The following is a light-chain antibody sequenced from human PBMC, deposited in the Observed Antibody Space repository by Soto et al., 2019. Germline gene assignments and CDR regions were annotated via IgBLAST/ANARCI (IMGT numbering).Light chain of an antibody. Sequence: TQSPSILSASVGDRVTLTCRASQDVSDFLAWYQHASSRATGTPDRFSGSGSGTDFTLTISRLEPEDFAVYYCQHYGSSHSNTFGQGTRLEIK. J-gene: IGKJ5*01. CDR3: QHYGSSHSNT. CDR2: AS. V-gene: IGKV3D-20*01. CDR1: QDVSDF.